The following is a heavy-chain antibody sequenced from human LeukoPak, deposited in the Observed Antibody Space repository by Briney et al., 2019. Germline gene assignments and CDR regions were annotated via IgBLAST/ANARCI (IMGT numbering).Heavy chain of an antibody. V-gene: IGHV3-23*01. Sequence: PGGSLRLSCAASGLTFSTYAMSWVRQAPGKGLEWVSVISGSDGSTYYADSVKGRFTISRDNSKNTLYLQMNSLRAEDTAVYYCAAGDSDYYDSSGYVYWGQGTLVTVSS. D-gene: IGHD3-22*01. CDR1: GLTFSTYA. CDR2: ISGSDGST. CDR3: AAGDSDYYDSSGYVY. J-gene: IGHJ4*02.